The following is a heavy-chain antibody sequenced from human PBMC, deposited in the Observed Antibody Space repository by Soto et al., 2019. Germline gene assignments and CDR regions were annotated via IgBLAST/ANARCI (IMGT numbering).Heavy chain of an antibody. CDR2: IYYSGST. V-gene: IGHV4-59*08. CDR1: GGSISSYY. J-gene: IGHJ4*02. CDR3: ARHNYGSGSTYFDY. D-gene: IGHD3-10*01. Sequence: PSETLSLTCTVSGGSISSYYWSWIRQPPGKGLEWIGYIYYSGSTNYNPSLKSRVTISVDTSKNQFSLKLNSMTAADTAVYYCARHNYGSGSTYFDYRGQGTLVAVS.